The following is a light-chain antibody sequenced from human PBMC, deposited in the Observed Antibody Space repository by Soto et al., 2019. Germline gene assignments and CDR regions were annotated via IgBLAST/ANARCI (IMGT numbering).Light chain of an antibody. Sequence: QSVLTQPPSVSGAPGQRVTISCTGSSSNIGAGYDVHGYQQLPGTAPKLLINGNSNRPSGVPDRLSGSKSGTSASLAITGLQAEDEADDYCQSYDSSLSGSRVFGGGTKLTVL. CDR2: GNS. V-gene: IGLV1-40*01. CDR3: QSYDSSLSGSRV. CDR1: SSNIGAGYD. J-gene: IGLJ2*01.